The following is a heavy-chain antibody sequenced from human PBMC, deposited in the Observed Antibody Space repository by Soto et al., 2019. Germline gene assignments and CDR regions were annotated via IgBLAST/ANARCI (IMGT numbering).Heavy chain of an antibody. CDR3: AREYSSGWDFLSYCDY. Sequence: QVQLVESGGGVVQPGMSLRFSCAASGFTFSSYAMHWVRQAPVKGLEWGAVISYDGSNKYYADSVKGRFTISRDNSKNTLYLQINSLRAEDTAVYYCAREYSSGWDFLSYCDYWCQPTLVTVSS. CDR2: ISYDGSNK. J-gene: IGHJ4*02. CDR1: GFTFSSYA. V-gene: IGHV3-30-3*01. D-gene: IGHD6-19*01.